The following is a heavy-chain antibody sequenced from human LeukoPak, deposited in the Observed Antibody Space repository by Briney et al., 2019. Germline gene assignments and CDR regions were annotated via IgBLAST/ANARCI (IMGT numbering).Heavy chain of an antibody. CDR2: ISGSGGST. J-gene: IGHJ6*02. CDR1: GFTFSSYA. CDR3: ARGDRGVTQTIYYYYYYGMDV. Sequence: PGGSLRLSCAASGFTFSSYAMSWVSQAPGKGLEWVSAISGSGGSTYYADSVKGRFTISRDNSKNTLYLQMNSLRAEDTAVYYCARGDRGVTQTIYYYYYYGMDVWGQGTTVTVSS. D-gene: IGHD3-10*01. V-gene: IGHV3-23*01.